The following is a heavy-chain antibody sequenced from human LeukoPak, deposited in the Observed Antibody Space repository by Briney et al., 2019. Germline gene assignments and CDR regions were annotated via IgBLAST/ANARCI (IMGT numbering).Heavy chain of an antibody. J-gene: IGHJ4*02. Sequence: GGSLRLSCVVSGFTFSSYNMNWVRQAPGKGLEWVSSIGTSNSYIYYADSVTGRFTISRDNAKNSLYLQMNSLRAEDTAVYYCARRATTERGHSYGLDYWGQGTLVTVSS. CDR3: ARRATTERGHSYGLDY. CDR1: GFTFSSYN. D-gene: IGHD5-18*01. CDR2: IGTSNSYI. V-gene: IGHV3-21*01.